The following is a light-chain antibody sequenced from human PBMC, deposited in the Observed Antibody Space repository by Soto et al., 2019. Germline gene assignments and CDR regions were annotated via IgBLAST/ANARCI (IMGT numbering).Light chain of an antibody. Sequence: QSVLTQPPSVSGAPGHRVAISCTGSSSNIGAGYDVHWYQHLPGTAPKLLIFANNNRPSGVPDRFSASKSATSASLAITGLQAEDEADYYCQSYDSSLSNGVFGGGTKLTVL. V-gene: IGLV1-40*01. J-gene: IGLJ3*02. CDR2: ANN. CDR1: SSNIGAGYD. CDR3: QSYDSSLSNGV.